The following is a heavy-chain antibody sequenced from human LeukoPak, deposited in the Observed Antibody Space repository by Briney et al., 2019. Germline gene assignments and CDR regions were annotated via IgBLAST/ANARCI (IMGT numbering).Heavy chain of an antibody. CDR1: GYTFTGFY. CDR3: ARFPGESAY. V-gene: IGHV1-2*02. D-gene: IGHD1-14*01. J-gene: IGHJ4*02. CDR2: INPNSGGT. Sequence: ASVKVSCKTSGYTFTGFYLHCVRQAPGQGLEWMGWINPNSGGTNYAQKYQGRVTMTRDTSISTAYMELSSLRPDDTAVYYCARFPGESAYWGQGALVTVSS.